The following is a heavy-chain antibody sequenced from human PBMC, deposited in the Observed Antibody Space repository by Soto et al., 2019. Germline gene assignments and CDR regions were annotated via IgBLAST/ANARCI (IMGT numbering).Heavy chain of an antibody. CDR1: GGSISSGGYS. D-gene: IGHD1-1*01. Sequence: SETLSLTCAVSGGSISSGGYSWSWIRQPPGKGLEWVGYIYHSGSTYYNPSLKSRVTISVDRSKNQFSLKLSSVTAADTAVYFCARSSTTVTTLDYWGQGTLVTVSS. CDR2: IYHSGST. V-gene: IGHV4-30-2*01. J-gene: IGHJ4*02. CDR3: ARSSTTVTTLDY.